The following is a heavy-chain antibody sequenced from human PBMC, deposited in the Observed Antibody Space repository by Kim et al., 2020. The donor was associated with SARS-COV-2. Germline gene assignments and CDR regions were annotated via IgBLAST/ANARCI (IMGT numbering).Heavy chain of an antibody. CDR2: INPSGGST. D-gene: IGHD5-12*01. CDR1: GYTFTSYY. CDR3: ARTSGYVHYYYGMDV. Sequence: ASVKVSCKASGYTFTSYYMHWVRQAPGQGLEWMGIINPSGGSTSYAQKFQGRVTMTRDTSTSTVYMELSSLRSEDTAVYYCARTSGYVHYYYGMDVWGQGTTVTVSS. V-gene: IGHV1-46*01. J-gene: IGHJ6*02.